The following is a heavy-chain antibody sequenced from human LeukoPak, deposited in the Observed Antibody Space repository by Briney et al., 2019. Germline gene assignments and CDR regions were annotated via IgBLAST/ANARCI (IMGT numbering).Heavy chain of an antibody. J-gene: IGHJ4*02. D-gene: IGHD2-15*01. Sequence: GGSLRLSCAASVFTFSSYSMNWVRQAPGKGLEWVSCISKSSSYIDYAGSVKGRFTISRDNAKNSLYLQMNSLRAEDTAVYYCASSYCSGGSCYAFDYWSQGTLVTVSS. CDR2: ISKSSSYI. V-gene: IGHV3-21*01. CDR3: ASSYCSGGSCYAFDY. CDR1: VFTFSSYS.